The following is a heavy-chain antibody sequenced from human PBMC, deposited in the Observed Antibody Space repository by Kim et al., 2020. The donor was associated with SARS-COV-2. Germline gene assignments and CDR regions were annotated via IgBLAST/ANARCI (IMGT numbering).Heavy chain of an antibody. CDR3: ARHRASTGSFYLSAIES. V-gene: IGHV4-39*01. D-gene: IGHD3-10*01. CDR1: GGSIYSTSFY. CDR2: VNYLGST. Sequence: SETLSLTCTVSGGSIYSTSFYWGWVRQPPGKGLEWIGNVNYLGSTSYNPSLKSRVTISVDTSKNQFSVTQTSVTAADTALYYCARHRASTGSFYLSAIESWGQGTLVTVSS. J-gene: IGHJ4*02.